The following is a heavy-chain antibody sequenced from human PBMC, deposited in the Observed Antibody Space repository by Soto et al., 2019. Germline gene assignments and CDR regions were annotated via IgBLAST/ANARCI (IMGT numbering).Heavy chain of an antibody. V-gene: IGHV3-23*01. J-gene: IGHJ1*01. CDR2: ISATGATT. CDR1: GFTFSDYA. D-gene: IGHD2-21*01. Sequence: GGSLRLSCVASGFTFSDYAMTWVRQAPGKGLEWVSVISATGATTYYADSVRGRFTISRDNSKNTLNLQMNDLRVEDTAVIYCAKGRKSTEKHIEVILDAASSIQHWGQGTLVTVSS. CDR3: AKGRKSTEKHIEVILDAASSIQH.